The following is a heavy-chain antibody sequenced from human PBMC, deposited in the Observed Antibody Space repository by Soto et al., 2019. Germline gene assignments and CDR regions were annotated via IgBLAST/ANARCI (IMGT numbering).Heavy chain of an antibody. Sequence: VGSLRLSCAASVFIFSNYGMHWVRHAPGKGLEWVAIIWYDGSNKYYADSVKGRFTISRDNSKNTVYLQMNSLRVEDTAMYYCAAGEPLAYRAQGTRVTVSS. V-gene: IGHV3-33*01. D-gene: IGHD3-10*01. CDR1: VFIFSNYG. CDR2: IWYDGSNK. CDR3: AAGEPLAY. J-gene: IGHJ4*02.